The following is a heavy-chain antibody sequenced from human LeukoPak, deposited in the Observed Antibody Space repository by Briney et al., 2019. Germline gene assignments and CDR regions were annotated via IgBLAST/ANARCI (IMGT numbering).Heavy chain of an antibody. CDR2: ISYDGSNK. CDR1: GFTFNIYA. D-gene: IGHD2-15*01. Sequence: PGGSLRLSCAASGFTFNIYAIHWVRQAPGKGLEWVAVISYDGSNKYYADSVKGRFTISRDNSKNTLYLQMSSLRAEDTAVYYCAREKKMYCSGGSCYSGFLSDAFDIWGQGTMVTVSS. V-gene: IGHV3-30-3*01. J-gene: IGHJ3*02. CDR3: AREKKMYCSGGSCYSGFLSDAFDI.